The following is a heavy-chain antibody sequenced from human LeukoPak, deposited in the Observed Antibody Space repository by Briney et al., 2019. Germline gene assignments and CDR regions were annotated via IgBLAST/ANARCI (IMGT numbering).Heavy chain of an antibody. CDR1: GFSVHW. J-gene: IGHJ5*02. CDR2: IKSDGGST. V-gene: IGHV3-74*01. D-gene: IGHD3-3*01. CDR3: ARSDWFDP. Sequence: PGGSLRLSCAASGFSVHWMHWVRHAPGKGLVWVSRIKSDGGSTSYADSVKGRFTISRDNAKNTVYLQMNSLRVEDTAVYYCARSDWFDPWGQGTLVTVSS.